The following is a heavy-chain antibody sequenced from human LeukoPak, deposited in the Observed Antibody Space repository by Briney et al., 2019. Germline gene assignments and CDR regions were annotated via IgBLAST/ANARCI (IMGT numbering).Heavy chain of an antibody. J-gene: IGHJ4*02. CDR2: IKSKTDGGTA. D-gene: IGHD2-15*01. CDR3: STFYCRGGSCTDY. V-gene: IGHV3-15*01. CDR1: GFTFSNAW. Sequence: PGGSLRLSCAASGFTFSNAWMSWTRQAPGKGLEWVGRIKSKTDGGTADYAAPVKGRFAISRDDSENTLYLQMNSLKTEDTAMYYCSTFYCRGGSCTDYWGQGTLVTVSS.